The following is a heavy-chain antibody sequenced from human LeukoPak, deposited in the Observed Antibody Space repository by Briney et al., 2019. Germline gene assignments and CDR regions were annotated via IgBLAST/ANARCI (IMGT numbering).Heavy chain of an antibody. D-gene: IGHD2-15*01. CDR1: GGSISSYY. J-gene: IGHJ4*02. V-gene: IGHV4-59*12. CDR3: ARDPTYCSGGSCYGYYFGY. Sequence: SETLSLTCTVSGGSISSYYWSWIRQPPGKGLEWIGYIYYSGSTNYNPSLKSRVTMSVDSSKSQFSLKLTSVTAADTAVYYCARDPTYCSGGSCYGYYFGYWGQGALVTVSS. CDR2: IYYSGST.